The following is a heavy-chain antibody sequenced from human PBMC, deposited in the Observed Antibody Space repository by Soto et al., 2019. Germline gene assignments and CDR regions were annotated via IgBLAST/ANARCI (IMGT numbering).Heavy chain of an antibody. CDR3: ASGEYGITMIVVVRGEPRTIKRWAFDI. J-gene: IGHJ3*02. Sequence: SVKVSCKASGGTFSSYAISWVRQAPGQGLEWMGGIIPIFGTAHYAQKFQGRVTITADESTSTAYMELSSLRSEDTAVYYCASGEYGITMIVVVRGEPRTIKRWAFDIWGQGTMVTVSS. V-gene: IGHV1-69*13. CDR1: GGTFSSYA. D-gene: IGHD3-22*01. CDR2: IIPIFGTA.